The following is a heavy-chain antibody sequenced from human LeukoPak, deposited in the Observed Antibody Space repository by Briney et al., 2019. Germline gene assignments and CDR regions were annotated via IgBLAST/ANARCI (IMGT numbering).Heavy chain of an antibody. V-gene: IGHV3-74*01. Sequence: GGSLRLSCAASGFTFSSYWMHWVRQAPGTGLVWVSRIKSDGSSTSYADSVKGRFTMSRDNAKNTLYLQMNSLTAEDTAVYYCVGGGRVSWLTYFDYWGQGSLVTVSS. CDR1: GFTFSSYW. CDR3: VGGGRVSWLTYFDY. J-gene: IGHJ4*02. CDR2: IKSDGSST. D-gene: IGHD5-24*01.